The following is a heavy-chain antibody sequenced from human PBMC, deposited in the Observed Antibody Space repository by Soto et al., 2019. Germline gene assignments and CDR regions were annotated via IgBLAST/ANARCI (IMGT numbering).Heavy chain of an antibody. V-gene: IGHV4-59*01. CDR2: VSSSGST. Sequence: SETLSLTCTVSGGSISGDHWNWIRQPPGKGLEWIAYVSSSGSTKYNPSLKSRVTISIDTTKNQFSLRLSSVTAEDTDAYYCASGFYDSSGYSQPFATWGQGTKVTVS. D-gene: IGHD3-22*01. CDR3: ASGFYDSSGYSQPFAT. CDR1: GGSISGDH. J-gene: IGHJ3*02.